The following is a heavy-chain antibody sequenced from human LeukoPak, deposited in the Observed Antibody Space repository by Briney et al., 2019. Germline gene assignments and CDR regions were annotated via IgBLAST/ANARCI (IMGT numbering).Heavy chain of an antibody. CDR3: VRGGFGHAMDV. V-gene: IGHV3-74*01. CDR2: IHNDGSGT. D-gene: IGHD3-10*01. J-gene: IGHJ6*02. Sequence: GGSLRLSCAASGFTLYTFGSYWMHWVRQAPGKGLVWVSVIHNDGSGTNYADSLKGRTTISRDNAKNTLYLQMTSLGAEDTGVYYCVRGGFGHAMDVWGQGTTVTVSS. CDR1: GFTLYTFGSYW.